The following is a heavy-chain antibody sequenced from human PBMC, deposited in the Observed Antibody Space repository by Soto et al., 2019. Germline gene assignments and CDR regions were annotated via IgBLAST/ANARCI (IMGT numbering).Heavy chain of an antibody. CDR3: ARGTYSSGWCLDY. CDR1: GFTFSSYG. J-gene: IGHJ4*02. CDR2: IWYDGSNK. Sequence: QVQPVESGGGVVQPGRSLRLSCAASGFTFSSYGMHWVRQAPGKGLEWVAVIWYDGSNKYYADSVKGRFTISRDNSKNTLYLQMNSLRAEDTAVYYCARGTYSSGWCLDYWGQGTLVTVSS. V-gene: IGHV3-33*01. D-gene: IGHD6-19*01.